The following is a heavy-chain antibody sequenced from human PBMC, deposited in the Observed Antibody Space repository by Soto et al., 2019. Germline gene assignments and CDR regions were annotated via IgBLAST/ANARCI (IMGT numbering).Heavy chain of an antibody. V-gene: IGHV4-59*01. CDR2: IYYSGST. J-gene: IGHJ5*02. CDR3: ATMGGPITMVRGVTEYNWFDP. Sequence: SETLSLTCTVSGGSISSYYWSWIRQPPGKGLEWIGYIYYSGSTNYNPSLKSRVTISVDTSKNQFSLKLSSVTAADTVVYYCATMGGPITMVRGVTEYNWFDPWGQGTLVTVSS. CDR1: GGSISSYY. D-gene: IGHD3-10*01.